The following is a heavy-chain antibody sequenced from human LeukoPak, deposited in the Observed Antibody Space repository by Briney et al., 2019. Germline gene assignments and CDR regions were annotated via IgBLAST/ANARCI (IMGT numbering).Heavy chain of an antibody. V-gene: IGHV3-21*01. Sequence: GGSLRLSCVASGFTFSSYSMNWVRQAPGKGLEWVSSITSSSTYIYYADSVKGRFTISRDNAENSLYLQMNSLRAEDTAVYYCARDLRSGSYEDAFDIWGQGTMVTVSS. CDR3: ARDLRSGSYEDAFDI. CDR2: ITSSSTYI. CDR1: GFTFSSYS. J-gene: IGHJ3*02. D-gene: IGHD1-26*01.